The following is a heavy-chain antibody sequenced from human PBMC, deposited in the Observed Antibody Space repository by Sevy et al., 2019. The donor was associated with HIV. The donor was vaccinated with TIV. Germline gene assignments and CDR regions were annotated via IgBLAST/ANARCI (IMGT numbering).Heavy chain of an antibody. D-gene: IGHD2-2*01. CDR3: ARDLVIPSTTDYFYYAMDV. CDR2: ISSSRTYI. J-gene: IGHJ6*02. CDR1: GFNIKTYN. V-gene: IGHV3-21*01. Sequence: GGSLRLSCAASGFNIKTYNMNWVRQAPGKGLEWVSSISSSRTYIYYADSVKGRFTISRDNAKNSLYLQMSSLRAEDTAVYYCARDLVIPSTTDYFYYAMDVWGQGTTVTVSS.